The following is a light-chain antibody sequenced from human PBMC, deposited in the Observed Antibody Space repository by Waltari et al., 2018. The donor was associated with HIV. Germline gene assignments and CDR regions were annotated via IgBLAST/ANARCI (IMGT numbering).Light chain of an antibody. V-gene: IGKV2-28*01. CDR1: QSLLHSNGYNY. CDR2: LGY. CDR3: MQALQTPRT. J-gene: IGKJ2*01. Sequence: EIVMTQSPLSLPVTPGEPASISCRSSQSLLHSNGYNYLDWYLQKPEQSPQLLIYLGYNRASGVPDRFSCSGSGTDFTLKISRVEAEDVGVYYCMQALQTPRTFGQGTKLEIK.